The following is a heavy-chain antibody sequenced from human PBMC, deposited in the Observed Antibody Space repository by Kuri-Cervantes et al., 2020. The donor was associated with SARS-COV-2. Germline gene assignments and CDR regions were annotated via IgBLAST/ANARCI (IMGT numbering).Heavy chain of an antibody. V-gene: IGHV4-30-2*01. CDR3: ATHAREGPNRGVNDDAFDI. D-gene: IGHD3-10*01. Sequence: SETLSLTCTVSGGSISSGDYSWSWIRQPPGKGLEWIGYIYHSGSTYYNPSLKSRVTISVDRSKNQFSLKLSSVTAADTAVYYCATHAREGPNRGVNDDAFDIWGQGTMVTVSS. CDR2: IYHSGST. CDR1: GGSISSGDYS. J-gene: IGHJ3*02.